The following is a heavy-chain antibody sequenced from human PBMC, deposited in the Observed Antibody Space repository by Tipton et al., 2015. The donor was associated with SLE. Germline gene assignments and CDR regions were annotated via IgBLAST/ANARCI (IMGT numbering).Heavy chain of an antibody. Sequence: SLRLSCAASGFTFDDYAMHWVRQAPGKGLEWVSGISWNSGSIGYADSVKGRFTISRDNAKNSLYLQMNSLRAEDTALYYCAKDLIAAGEGYFDYWGQGTLVTVSS. D-gene: IGHD6-13*01. CDR1: GFTFDDYA. CDR2: ISWNSGSI. V-gene: IGHV3-9*01. CDR3: AKDLIAAGEGYFDY. J-gene: IGHJ4*02.